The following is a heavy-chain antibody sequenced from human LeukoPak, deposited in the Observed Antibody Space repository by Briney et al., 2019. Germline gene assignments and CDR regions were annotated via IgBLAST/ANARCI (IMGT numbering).Heavy chain of an antibody. CDR2: ISRNRSYI. Sequence: GGSLRLSCAASGFTFSSFSMNWVRQAPGKGLEWVSSISRNRSYIYYADSVKGRFTISRDIAKNSLYLQMNSLRAEDTAVYYCARISGVIVPAAFDYYFYYYMDVWGNGTTVTVSS. D-gene: IGHD2-2*01. CDR1: GFTFSSFS. J-gene: IGHJ6*03. CDR3: ARISGVIVPAAFDYYFYYYMDV. V-gene: IGHV3-21*01.